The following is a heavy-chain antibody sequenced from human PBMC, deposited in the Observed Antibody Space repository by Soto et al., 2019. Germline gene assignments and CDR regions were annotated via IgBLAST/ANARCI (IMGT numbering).Heavy chain of an antibody. CDR2: VIPIFNTA. CDR3: ARAGLGSPQSTLYYYYVLEV. J-gene: IGHJ6*02. CDR1: GGTFSSYA. Sequence: SVKVSCKASGGTFSSYAICWVRQAPGQGLEWMGGVIPIFNTANYAQKFQGRVTITADECSNTAYMELRCLRSEDTAVYYCARAGLGSPQSTLYYYYVLEVWGQGTTVTVSS. D-gene: IGHD7-27*01. V-gene: IGHV1-69*13.